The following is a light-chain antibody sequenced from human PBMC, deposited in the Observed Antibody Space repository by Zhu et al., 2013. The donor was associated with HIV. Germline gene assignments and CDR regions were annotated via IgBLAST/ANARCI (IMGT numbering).Light chain of an antibody. CDR3: QSYDSSLSGWV. CDR2: DVT. CDR1: TSDVGGYDL. Sequence: QSALTQPASLSGSPGQSIAISCTGTTSDVGGYDLVAWYQHHPGKAPKLLIYDVTKRPTGISDRFSGSKSGNTASLTISGLQAEDEADYYCQSYDSSLSGWVFGGGTKLTVL. V-gene: IGLV2-14*02. J-gene: IGLJ3*02.